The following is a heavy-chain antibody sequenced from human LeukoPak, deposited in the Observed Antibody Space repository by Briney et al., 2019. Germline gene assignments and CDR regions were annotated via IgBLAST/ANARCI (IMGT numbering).Heavy chain of an antibody. J-gene: IGHJ4*02. CDR3: ARDMRSRITIFGVVTYFDY. D-gene: IGHD3-3*01. V-gene: IGHV3-30*04. CDR1: GFTFSSYA. Sequence: GGSLRLSCAASGFTFSSYAMHWVRQAPGKGLEWVAVISYDGSNKYYADSVKGRFTISRDNSKNTLYLQMNSLRAEDTAVYYCARDMRSRITIFGVVTYFDYWGQGTLVTVSS. CDR2: ISYDGSNK.